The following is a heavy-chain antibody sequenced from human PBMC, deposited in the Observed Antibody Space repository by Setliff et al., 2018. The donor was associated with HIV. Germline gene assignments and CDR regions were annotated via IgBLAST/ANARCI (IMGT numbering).Heavy chain of an antibody. D-gene: IGHD3-10*01. CDR3: AKDSRRGDAYNVGVFDF. V-gene: IGHV3-23*01. J-gene: IGHJ3*01. Sequence: GGSLRLSCAASGFTFSSYAMSWVRQAPGKGLEWVSTISGSGGTKYYADSVKGRFTIPRDNSKNTLYLRMDSLRAEDTAIYYCAKDSRRGDAYNVGVFDFWGQGTMVTVAS. CDR1: GFTFSSYA. CDR2: ISGSGGTK.